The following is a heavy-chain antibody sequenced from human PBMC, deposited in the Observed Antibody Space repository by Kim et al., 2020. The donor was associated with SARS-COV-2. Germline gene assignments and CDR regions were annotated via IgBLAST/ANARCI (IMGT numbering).Heavy chain of an antibody. CDR1: GFTFSSYA. J-gene: IGHJ4*02. CDR3: AKGGLLWFGESH. V-gene: IGHV3-23*01. Sequence: GGSLRLSCAASGFTFSSYAMSWVRQAPGKGLEWVSGISGSGGSTYYADSVKGRVTISRDNSKNTLYLQMNSLRAEDTAVYYCAKGGLLWFGESHWGQGTLVTVSS. CDR2: ISGSGGST. D-gene: IGHD3-10*01.